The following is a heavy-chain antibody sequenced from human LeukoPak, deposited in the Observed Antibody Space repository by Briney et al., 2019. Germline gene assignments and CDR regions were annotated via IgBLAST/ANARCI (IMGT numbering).Heavy chain of an antibody. J-gene: IGHJ4*02. Sequence: SVKVSCKASGGTFSSYAISWVRQAPGQGLEWMGRIIPIFGTANYAQKLQGRVTITTDESTSTAYMELSSPRSEDTAVYYCARAYNAYYYDSSGYYYDYRGQGTLVTVSS. CDR2: IIPIFGTA. CDR3: ARAYNAYYYDSSGYYYDY. D-gene: IGHD3-22*01. V-gene: IGHV1-69*05. CDR1: GGTFSSYA.